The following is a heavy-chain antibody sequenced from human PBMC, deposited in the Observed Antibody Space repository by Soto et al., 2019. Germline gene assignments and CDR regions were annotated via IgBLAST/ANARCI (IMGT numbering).Heavy chain of an antibody. J-gene: IGHJ4*02. CDR1: GDSVSSGGNY. D-gene: IGHD3-10*01. Sequence: PSETLSLTCTVSGDSVSSGGNYWSWIRQPPGEGLEWIAYIHYSGSVNYNPSLKSRVTISVDTSKNQFSLKLSSVTAADTAVYYCARGMEYYYGSGSHNPFDYWGQGTLVTVSS. CDR3: ARGMEYYYGSGSHNPFDY. V-gene: IGHV4-61*08. CDR2: IHYSGSV.